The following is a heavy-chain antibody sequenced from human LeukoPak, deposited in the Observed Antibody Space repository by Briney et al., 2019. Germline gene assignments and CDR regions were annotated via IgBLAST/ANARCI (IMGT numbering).Heavy chain of an antibody. CDR1: GYTLTSYG. CDR2: ISAYNGNT. Sequence: ASVKVSCKASGYTLTSYGISWVRQAPGQGLEWMGWISAYNGNTNYAQKLQGRVTMTTDTSTSTAYMELRSLRSDDTAVYYCARGRVYDSSGYTNGDAFDIWGQGTMVTVSS. CDR3: ARGRVYDSSGYTNGDAFDI. J-gene: IGHJ3*02. V-gene: IGHV1-18*01. D-gene: IGHD3-22*01.